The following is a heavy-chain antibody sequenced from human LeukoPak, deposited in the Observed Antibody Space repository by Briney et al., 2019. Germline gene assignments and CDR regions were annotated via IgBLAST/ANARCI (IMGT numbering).Heavy chain of an antibody. CDR1: GFTFSSYG. Sequence: GGSLRLSCAASGFTFSSYGMHWVRQAPGKGLEWVSYISGSGSTIYYTDSVKGRFTMSRDNAKNSLYLQMNSLKAEDTAVYYCARAGRGFNYGYSDYWGQGTLVTVSS. J-gene: IGHJ4*02. V-gene: IGHV3-48*04. D-gene: IGHD5-18*01. CDR3: ARAGRGFNYGYSDY. CDR2: ISGSGSTI.